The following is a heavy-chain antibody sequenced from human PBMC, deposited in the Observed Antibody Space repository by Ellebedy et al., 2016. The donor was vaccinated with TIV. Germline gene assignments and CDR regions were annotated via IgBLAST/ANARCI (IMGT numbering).Heavy chain of an antibody. CDR3: ARGLYGGY. V-gene: IGHV3-74*01. J-gene: IGHJ4*02. CDR2: FNSDGSST. Sequence: GGSLRLSXAASGFTFSSYWLHWVRQAPGKGLVWVSRFNSDGSSTSYADSVKGRFTISRDNAKNTLYLQMNSLRAEDTAVYYCARGLYGGYWGQGTLVTVSS. D-gene: IGHD4-23*01. CDR1: GFTFSSYW.